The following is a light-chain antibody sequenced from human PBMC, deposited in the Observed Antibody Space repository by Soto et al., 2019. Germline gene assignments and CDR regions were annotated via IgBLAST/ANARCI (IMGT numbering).Light chain of an antibody. Sequence: AIQMTQSPSSLSASVGDRVTITCRASQGIRNDLGWYQQKPGKAPKLLIYAASSLQSGVPSRFSGRGSGTDFTLTISSPQPEDFASYYCLQDYNYPPTFGHGTKVDIK. V-gene: IGKV1-6*01. CDR2: AAS. J-gene: IGKJ1*01. CDR3: LQDYNYPPT. CDR1: QGIRND.